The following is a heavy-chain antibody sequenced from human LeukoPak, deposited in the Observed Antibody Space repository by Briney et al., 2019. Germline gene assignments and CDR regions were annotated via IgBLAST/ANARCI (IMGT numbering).Heavy chain of an antibody. Sequence: NPSETLSLTCAVSGVSISSSSYHWGWIRRPPGKGLEWIGDIYYSGSTYYNPSLKSRVTISVDTSKNQFSLKLSSVTAADTAVYHCSRRRYSSGWYYFDYWGQGTLVTVSS. V-gene: IGHV4-39*01. CDR3: SRRRYSSGWYYFDY. CDR1: GVSISSSSYH. CDR2: IYYSGST. J-gene: IGHJ4*02. D-gene: IGHD6-19*01.